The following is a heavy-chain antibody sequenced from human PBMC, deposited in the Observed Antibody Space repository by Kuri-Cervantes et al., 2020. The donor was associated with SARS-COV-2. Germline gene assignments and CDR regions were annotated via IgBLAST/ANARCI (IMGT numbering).Heavy chain of an antibody. CDR1: GFTFSSYW. CDR3: ARAGITGTTFYFDH. V-gene: IGHV3-74*01. Sequence: GESLKISCAASGFTFSSYWMHWVRQAPGKGLVWVSRINSDGSSTSYADSVKGRFTISRDNAKNTLYLQMNSLRAEDTAVYYCARAGITGTTFYFDHWGQGTLVTVSS. J-gene: IGHJ4*02. CDR2: INSDGSST. D-gene: IGHD1-7*01.